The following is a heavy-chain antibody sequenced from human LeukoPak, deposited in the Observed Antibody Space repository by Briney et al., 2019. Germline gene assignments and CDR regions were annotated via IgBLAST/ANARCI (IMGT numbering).Heavy chain of an antibody. D-gene: IGHD6-13*01. CDR2: ISYDGSNK. Sequence: GSLRLSCAASGFTFSSYAMHWVRQAPGKGLEWVAVISYDGSNKYYADSVKGRFTISRDNSKNTLYLQMNSLRAEDTAVYYCAGDRLAAAGPYYYYGMDVWGQGTTVTVSS. V-gene: IGHV3-30-3*01. J-gene: IGHJ6*02. CDR1: GFTFSSYA. CDR3: AGDRLAAAGPYYYYGMDV.